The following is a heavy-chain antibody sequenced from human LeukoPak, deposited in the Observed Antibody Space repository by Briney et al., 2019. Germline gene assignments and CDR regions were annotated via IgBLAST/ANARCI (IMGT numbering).Heavy chain of an antibody. CDR1: GYSFTSFW. Sequence: GESLKISCKASGYSFTSFWIGWVRQMPGKGLEWMGIIYPGDSDTRYSPSFQGQVTISADKSISTAYLQWSSLKASDTAMYYCARQPRLSPLWFDPWGQGTLVTVSS. J-gene: IGHJ5*02. D-gene: IGHD3-16*01. CDR3: ARQPRLSPLWFDP. CDR2: IYPGDSDT. V-gene: IGHV5-51*01.